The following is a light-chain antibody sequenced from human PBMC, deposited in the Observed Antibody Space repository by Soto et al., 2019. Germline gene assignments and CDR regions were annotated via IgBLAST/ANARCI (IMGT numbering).Light chain of an antibody. CDR1: QSISHW. J-gene: IGKJ1*01. V-gene: IGKV1-5*01. Sequence: DIQMTPSPSTLRASVGVRGTITSRASQSISHWLAWYQQKPGTAPKVLIYHASNVQSGVPSRFSGSGTGTEFTLTISSLQPDDFATNYCQQYNRYLFGHGTKVDIK. CDR3: QQYNRYL. CDR2: HAS.